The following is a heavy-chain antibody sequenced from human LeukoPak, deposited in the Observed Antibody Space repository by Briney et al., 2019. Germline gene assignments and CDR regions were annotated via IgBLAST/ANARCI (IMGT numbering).Heavy chain of an antibody. CDR1: GYSFTSYW. V-gene: IGHV5-51*01. Sequence: KCGESLQISCKGSGYSFTSYWIGWVRQMPGKGLEWMGIIYPGDSDTRYSPSFQGQVTISADKSISTAYLQWSSLKASDTAMYYCARPPTGSYSNFDYWGQGTLVTVSS. CDR3: ARPPTGSYSNFDY. CDR2: IYPGDSDT. D-gene: IGHD3-10*01. J-gene: IGHJ4*02.